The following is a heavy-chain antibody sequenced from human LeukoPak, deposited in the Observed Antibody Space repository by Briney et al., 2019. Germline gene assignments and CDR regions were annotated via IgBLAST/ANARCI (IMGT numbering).Heavy chain of an antibody. V-gene: IGHV2-5*02. D-gene: IGHD4-23*01. J-gene: IGHJ4*02. CDR3: AYRLFPSAGGRGEFES. Sequence: SGPALVKPTQTLTLTCTFSGFSLSSRGVSVDWIRQPPGKALEWLADIYGGDNKRYSPSLSSRLTITRDTSKNQLVLTMTDMDPVDTATYYCAYRLFPSAGGRGEFESWGQGTLVTVSS. CDR1: GFSLSSRGVS. CDR2: IYGGDNK.